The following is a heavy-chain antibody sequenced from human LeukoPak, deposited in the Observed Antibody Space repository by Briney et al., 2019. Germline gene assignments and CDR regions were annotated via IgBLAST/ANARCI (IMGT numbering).Heavy chain of an antibody. CDR2: INHSGCT. Sequence: SETLSLTCTVSGGSISSGDYYWSWIRQPPGKGLEWIGEINHSGCTNYNPSLKSRVTISVDTSKNQFSLKLSSVTAADTAVYYCARGPQQWLARGWFDPWGQGTLVTVSS. D-gene: IGHD6-19*01. J-gene: IGHJ5*02. CDR3: ARGPQQWLARGWFDP. CDR1: GGSISSGDYY. V-gene: IGHV4-39*07.